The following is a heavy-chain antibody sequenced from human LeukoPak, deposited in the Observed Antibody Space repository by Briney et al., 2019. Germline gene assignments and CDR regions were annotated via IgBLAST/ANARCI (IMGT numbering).Heavy chain of an antibody. CDR2: VSSTGNT. J-gene: IGHJ3*01. D-gene: IGHD4-17*01. CDR1: RVSINDYY. V-gene: IGHV4-59*01. Sequence: PSETLSLTCTVARVSINDYYWTWIRQPPGKGLEWIGYVSSTGNTNSNPSLRSRVSMSRGASKKQFSLRLNSVTAADTAVYYCARPYYGHSVGDAYDVWGQGTLVTVSS. CDR3: ARPYYGHSVGDAYDV.